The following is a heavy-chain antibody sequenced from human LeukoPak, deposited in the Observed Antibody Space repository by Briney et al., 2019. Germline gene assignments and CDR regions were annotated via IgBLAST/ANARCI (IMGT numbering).Heavy chain of an antibody. CDR2: ISSSSSYI. V-gene: IGHV3-21*01. Sequence: SGGSLRLSCAASGFTFSSYSMNWVRQAPGKGLESVSSISSSSSYIYYADSVKGRFTISRDNAKNSLYLQMNSLRVEDTAVYYCARPFTVSGATDGFDIWGQGTMVTVSS. D-gene: IGHD3-3*01. J-gene: IGHJ3*02. CDR3: ARPFTVSGATDGFDI. CDR1: GFTFSSYS.